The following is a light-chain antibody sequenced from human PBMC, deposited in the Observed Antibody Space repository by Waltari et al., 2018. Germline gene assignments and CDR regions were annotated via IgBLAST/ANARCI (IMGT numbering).Light chain of an antibody. CDR1: QDVTNY. V-gene: IGKV1-33*01. CDR3: EQYENLPIT. Sequence: QLPQSTSSLSASVGDRITITCQAHQDVTNYLNWYQGEPGKAPKILISDASSLKTGGPSMFRVRGSGTDVTYTINSPHPEDVATYDCEQYENLPITLGQGTRLDMK. CDR2: DAS. J-gene: IGKJ5*01.